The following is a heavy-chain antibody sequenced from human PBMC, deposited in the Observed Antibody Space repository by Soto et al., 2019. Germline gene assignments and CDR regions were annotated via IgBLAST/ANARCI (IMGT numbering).Heavy chain of an antibody. J-gene: IGHJ4*02. V-gene: IGHV4-31*03. CDR2: IYYSGSS. CDR3: ARDGDYFGSGSPPLLSK. Sequence: QVQLQESGPGLVKPSQTLSLTCTVSGGSITSGGYCWTWIRQHPVKGLEWMRHIYYSGSSSYNPSLKSRLTISIDTSKNQFSLKLTSVTAADMAVYYCARDGDYFGSGSPPLLSKWGQGTLVTVSS. CDR1: GGSITSGGYC. D-gene: IGHD3-10*01.